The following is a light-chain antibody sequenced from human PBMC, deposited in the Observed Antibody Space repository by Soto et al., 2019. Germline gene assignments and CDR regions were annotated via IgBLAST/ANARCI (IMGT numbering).Light chain of an antibody. J-gene: IGKJ4*01. CDR3: QQYGSSPLT. CDR1: QSVSSSY. V-gene: IGKV3-20*01. CDR2: GAS. Sequence: DIVLTQSPGTLSLSPGERATLSCRASQSVSSSYLAWYQQKPGQAPRLLIYGASIRATGIPDRFSGSGYGTDFPLTISRLEPEDFAVYYCQQYGSSPLTFGGGTKVEIK.